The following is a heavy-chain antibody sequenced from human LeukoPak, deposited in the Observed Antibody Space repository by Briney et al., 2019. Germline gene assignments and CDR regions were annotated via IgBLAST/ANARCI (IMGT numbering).Heavy chain of an antibody. CDR3: ARGPGNYGDYVGYYGMDV. Sequence: GGSLRLSCAASGFTVSSNYMSWVRKAPGKGLEWVSVIYSGGSTYYADSVKGRFTISRDNSKNTLYLQMNSLRAEDTAVYYCARGPGNYGDYVGYYGMDVWGQGTTVTVSS. V-gene: IGHV3-66*02. CDR1: GFTVSSNY. J-gene: IGHJ6*02. CDR2: IYSGGST. D-gene: IGHD4-17*01.